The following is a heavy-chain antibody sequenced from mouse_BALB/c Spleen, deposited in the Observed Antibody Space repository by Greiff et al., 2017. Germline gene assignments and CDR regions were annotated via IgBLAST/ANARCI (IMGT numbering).Heavy chain of an antibody. Sequence: EVKLVESGGGLVKPGGSLKLSCAASGFTFSSYAMSWVRQTPEKRLEWVASISSGGSTYYPDSVKGRFTISRDNARNILYLQMSSLRSEDTAMYYCARGHYYGPLAYCGQGTLVTVSA. CDR1: GFTFSSYA. CDR3: ARGHYYGPLAY. D-gene: IGHD1-2*01. V-gene: IGHV5-6-5*01. J-gene: IGHJ3*01. CDR2: ISSGGST.